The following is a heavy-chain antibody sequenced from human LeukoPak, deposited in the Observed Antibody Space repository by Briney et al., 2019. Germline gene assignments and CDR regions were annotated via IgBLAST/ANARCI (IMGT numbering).Heavy chain of an antibody. CDR3: ARDQYGSGSYYKPFDY. Sequence: SVKISCKASGGTFSSYAISWVRQAPGQGLEWMGGIIPIFGTANYAQKFQGRVTITADESTSTAYMELSSLRSEDTAVYYCARDQYGSGSYYKPFDYWGQGTLVTVSS. V-gene: IGHV1-69*13. D-gene: IGHD3-10*01. CDR2: IIPIFGTA. CDR1: GGTFSSYA. J-gene: IGHJ4*02.